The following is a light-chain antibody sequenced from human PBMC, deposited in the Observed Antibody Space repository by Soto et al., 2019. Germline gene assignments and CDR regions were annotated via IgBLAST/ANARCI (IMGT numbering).Light chain of an antibody. CDR1: QSVSSK. J-gene: IGKJ1*01. Sequence: EIVLTPSPATLSLSPVEGATLSCRASQSVSSKLAWYQQKPGQAPRLLIYGASSRATGIPDRFSGSGSGTDFTLTISRLEPEDFAVYYCQQYGNSPWTFGQGTKVDIK. CDR3: QQYGNSPWT. V-gene: IGKV3-20*01. CDR2: GAS.